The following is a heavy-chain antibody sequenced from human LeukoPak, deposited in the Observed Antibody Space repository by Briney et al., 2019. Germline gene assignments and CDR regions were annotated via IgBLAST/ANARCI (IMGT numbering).Heavy chain of an antibody. Sequence: PSETLSLTCAVYGGSFSGYYWSWIRQPPGKGLEWIGEINHSGSTNYNPSLKSRVTISVDTSKNQFSLKLSSVTAADTAVYYCARGVKVVPAAIFRTLRGYQSWYYFDYWGQGTLVTVSS. V-gene: IGHV4-34*01. CDR2: INHSGST. CDR3: ARGVKVVPAAIFRTLRGYQSWYYFDY. CDR1: GGSFSGYY. J-gene: IGHJ4*02. D-gene: IGHD2-2*01.